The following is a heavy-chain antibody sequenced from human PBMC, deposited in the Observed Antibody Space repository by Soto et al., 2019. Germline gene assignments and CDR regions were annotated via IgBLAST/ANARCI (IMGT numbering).Heavy chain of an antibody. CDR2: IVVGSGNT. D-gene: IGHD6-19*01. CDR1: GFTFTSSA. CDR3: ARLKGSYSSGYYFFDY. J-gene: IGHJ4*02. V-gene: IGHV1-58*02. Sequence: GASVKVSCKASGFTFTSSAMQWVRQARGQRLEWIGWIVVGSGNTNYAQKFQERVTITRDMSTSTAYMELSSLRSEDTAVYYCARLKGSYSSGYYFFDYWGQGTLVTVSS.